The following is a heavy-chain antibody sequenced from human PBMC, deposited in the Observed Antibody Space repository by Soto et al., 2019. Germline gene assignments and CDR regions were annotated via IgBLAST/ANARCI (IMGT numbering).Heavy chain of an antibody. J-gene: IGHJ4*02. Sequence: SETLSLTCTVSGGSISSYYWSWIRQPPGKGLEWIGYIYYSGSTNYNPSLKSRVTISVDTSKNQFSLKLSSVTAADTAVYYCARRDFQGSSLGYWGQGTLVTVSS. D-gene: IGHD6-6*01. CDR2: IYYSGST. CDR3: ARRDFQGSSLGY. V-gene: IGHV4-59*01. CDR1: GGSISSYY.